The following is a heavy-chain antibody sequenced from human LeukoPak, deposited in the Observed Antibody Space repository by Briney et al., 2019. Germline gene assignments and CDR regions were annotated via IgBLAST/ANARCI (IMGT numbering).Heavy chain of an antibody. V-gene: IGHV4-31*03. Sequence: TASETLSLTCTVSGASISSGGYSWSWLRQHPGKGLEWIGYIYYSGSTYYNPSLKSRVTISVDTSKNQFSLKLSSVTAADTAVYYCARAISSGYCDYWGQGTLVTVSS. CDR2: IYYSGST. CDR3: ARAISSGYCDY. CDR1: GASISSGGYS. D-gene: IGHD3-22*01. J-gene: IGHJ4*02.